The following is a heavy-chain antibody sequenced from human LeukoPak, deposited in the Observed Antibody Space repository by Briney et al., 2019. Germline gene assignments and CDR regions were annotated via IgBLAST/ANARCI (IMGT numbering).Heavy chain of an antibody. CDR3: ARELSHDAFDI. V-gene: IGHV4-31*03. D-gene: IGHD3-16*02. J-gene: IGHJ3*02. Sequence: PSETLSLTCTVSGGSISSGGYYWSWIRQHPGKGLEGIGYIYYSGSTYYNPSLKSRVTISVDTSKNQFSLKLSSVTAADTAVYYCARELSHDAFDIWGQGTMVTVSS. CDR1: GGSISSGGYY. CDR2: IYYSGST.